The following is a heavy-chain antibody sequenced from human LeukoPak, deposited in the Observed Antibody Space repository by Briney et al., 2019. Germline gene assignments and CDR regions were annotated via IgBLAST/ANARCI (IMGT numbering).Heavy chain of an antibody. CDR2: INHSGST. D-gene: IGHD6-19*01. CDR1: GGSFSGYY. J-gene: IGHJ5*02. Sequence: PPETPCLTCAVYGGSFSGYYWSWIRQPPGKGLEWIGEINHSGSTNYNPSLKSRVTISVDTSKNQFSLKLSSVTAADTAVYYCARGRLGEQWLVWGGWFDPWGPGKLGSVSS. V-gene: IGHV4-34*01. CDR3: ARGRLGEQWLVWGGWFDP.